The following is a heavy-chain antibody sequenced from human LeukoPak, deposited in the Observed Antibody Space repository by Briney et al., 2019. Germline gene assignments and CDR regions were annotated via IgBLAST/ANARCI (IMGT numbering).Heavy chain of an antibody. D-gene: IGHD3-22*01. V-gene: IGHV4-34*01. J-gene: IGHJ4*02. CDR1: GGSFSGYY. CDR3: ARGRGYYLLSPNRFDY. CDR2: INHSGST. Sequence: PSETLSLTCAVYGGSFSGYYWSWIRQPPGKGLEWIGEINHSGSTNYNPSLKSRVTISVDTSKNQFSLKLSSVTAADTAVYYCARGRGYYLLSPNRFDYWGQGTLVTVSS.